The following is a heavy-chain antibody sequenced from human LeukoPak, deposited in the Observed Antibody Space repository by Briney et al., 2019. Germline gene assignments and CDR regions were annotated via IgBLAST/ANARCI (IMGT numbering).Heavy chain of an antibody. J-gene: IGHJ4*02. D-gene: IGHD1-26*01. V-gene: IGHV3-21*01. CDR2: ISSSSSYI. Sequence: PGGSLRLSCAASGFTFSSYSMNWVRQVLGKGLEWVSSISSSSSYIYYADSVRGRFTISRDNAKNSLYLQMNSLRAEDTAVYYWARDLGGDYFDYWGQGTLVTVSS. CDR1: GFTFSSYS. CDR3: ARDLGGDYFDY.